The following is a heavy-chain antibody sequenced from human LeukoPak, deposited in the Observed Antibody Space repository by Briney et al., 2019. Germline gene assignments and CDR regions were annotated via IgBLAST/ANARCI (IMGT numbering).Heavy chain of an antibody. J-gene: IGHJ4*02. CDR1: GFTFSSYS. D-gene: IGHD2-2*02. CDR2: ISSRSSNI. CDR3: ARDRDIVVVPAGIGLVDY. Sequence: GGSLRLSCVASGFTFSSYSMNWVLQAPGKGLEWVSSISSRSSNIYYADSVKGRFTISRGNAQNSLFLQMNSLRAEDTAIYYCARDRDIVVVPAGIGLVDYWGQGTLVTVSS. V-gene: IGHV3-21*01.